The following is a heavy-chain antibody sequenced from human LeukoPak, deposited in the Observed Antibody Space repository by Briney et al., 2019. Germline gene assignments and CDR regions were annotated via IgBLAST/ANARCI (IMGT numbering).Heavy chain of an antibody. CDR2: IKQDGSEK. V-gene: IGHV3-7*01. Sequence: PGGSLRLSCADSGFTFSSYWMNWVRQAPGKGLEWVANIKQDGSEKYYVDSVKGRFTISRDNAKNTLYLQMNSLRAEDTAVYYCASTQYSSGWRDYFDYWGQGTLVTVSS. CDR3: ASTQYSSGWRDYFDY. CDR1: GFTFSSYW. J-gene: IGHJ4*02. D-gene: IGHD6-19*01.